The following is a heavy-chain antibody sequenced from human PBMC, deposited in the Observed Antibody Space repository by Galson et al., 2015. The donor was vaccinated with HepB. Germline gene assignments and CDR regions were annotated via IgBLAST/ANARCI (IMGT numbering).Heavy chain of an antibody. CDR3: ARGVVATRANWFDP. CDR1: GYTFITYA. CDR2: IDPGSGIA. J-gene: IGHJ5*02. D-gene: IGHD2-21*01. V-gene: IGHV1-3*01. Sequence: QSGAEVKKPGESLKTSCNASGYTFITYAIHWVRQAPGQRFECMGWIDPGSGIATYVQSFQGRVTITRDTSASTAYLEMTSLRSEDMAVYYCARGVVATRANWFDPWGQGTLITVSS.